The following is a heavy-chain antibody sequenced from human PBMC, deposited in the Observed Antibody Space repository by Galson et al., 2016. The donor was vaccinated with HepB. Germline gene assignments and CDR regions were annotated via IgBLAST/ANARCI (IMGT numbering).Heavy chain of an antibody. CDR3: AREGGIAEAGNFDY. Sequence: SLRLSCAASGFTFSSCPMHWVRQAPGKGLEWVALLSYDGSNKYYADSVKGRFTISRDNSKNTLFLQMSSLRPEDTAVYYCAREGGIAEAGNFDYWGQGTLVTVSS. D-gene: IGHD6-13*01. V-gene: IGHV3-30*04. CDR1: GFTFSSCP. J-gene: IGHJ4*02. CDR2: LSYDGSNK.